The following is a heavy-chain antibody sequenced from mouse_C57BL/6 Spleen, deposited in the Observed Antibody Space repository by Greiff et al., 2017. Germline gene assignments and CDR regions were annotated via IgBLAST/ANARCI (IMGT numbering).Heavy chain of an antibody. V-gene: IGHV1-66*01. Sequence: QVQLQQSGPELVKPGASVKISCKASGYSFTSYYIHWVKQRPGQGLEWIGWIYPGSGNTKYNEKFKGKATLTADTSSSTAYMQLSSLTSEDSAVYYCARMVTTGYAMDYWGQGTSVTVSS. CDR1: GYSFTSYY. CDR3: ARMVTTGYAMDY. CDR2: IYPGSGNT. D-gene: IGHD2-2*01. J-gene: IGHJ4*01.